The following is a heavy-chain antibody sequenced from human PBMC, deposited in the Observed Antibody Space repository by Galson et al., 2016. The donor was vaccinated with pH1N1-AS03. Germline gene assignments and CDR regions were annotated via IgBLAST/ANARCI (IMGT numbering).Heavy chain of an antibody. V-gene: IGHV3-33*01. CDR1: GFTFSSYG. D-gene: IGHD3-22*01. J-gene: IGHJ4*02. CDR2: IWYDGSNK. CDR3: ARGQGYNSGYFDTDY. Sequence: SLRPSCAASGFTFSSYGMHWVRQTPGKGLEWVAVIWYDGSNKYYADSVKDRFTISRDNSKNTLYLQMSSLRAEDTAVYYCARGQGYNSGYFDTDYWGRGTLVTVSS.